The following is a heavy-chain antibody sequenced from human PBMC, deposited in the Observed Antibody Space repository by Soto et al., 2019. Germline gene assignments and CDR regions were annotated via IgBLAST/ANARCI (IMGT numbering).Heavy chain of an antibody. CDR3: AREADYDSSGYYYFY. V-gene: IGHV1-69*13. J-gene: IGHJ4*02. Sequence: SVKVSCKASGHTFSSYAISWVRQAPGQGLEWMGGIIPIFGTANYAQKFQGRVTITADESTRTAYMELSSLRSEDTAVYYCAREADYDSSGYYYFYWGQGTLVTVSS. CDR1: GHTFSSYA. D-gene: IGHD3-22*01. CDR2: IIPIFGTA.